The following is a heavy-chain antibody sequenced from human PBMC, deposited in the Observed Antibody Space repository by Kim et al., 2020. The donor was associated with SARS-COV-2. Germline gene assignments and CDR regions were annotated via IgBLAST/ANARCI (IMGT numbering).Heavy chain of an antibody. V-gene: IGHV4-59*01. D-gene: IGHD2-2*01. J-gene: IGHJ4*02. CDR3: ARAALGYCSSTSCFGFDY. Sequence: KRRVTRSVDTSKNQFSLKLSSVTAADTAVYYCARAALGYCSSTSCFGFDYWGQGTLVTVSS.